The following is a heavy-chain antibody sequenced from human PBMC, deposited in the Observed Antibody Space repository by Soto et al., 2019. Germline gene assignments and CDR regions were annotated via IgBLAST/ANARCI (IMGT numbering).Heavy chain of an antibody. J-gene: IGHJ4*02. Sequence: EVHLVESGGGLVKPGGSLRLSCAASGLPFSKAWMSWVRQAPGKGLEWVGRIKNKRTTDYAAPVRDRFTISRDDSQNMVYLQMDSLKTEDTAVYYCTSDEADHGNDGDFDYWGQGTLVTVSS. D-gene: IGHD3-10*01. CDR2: IKNKRTT. CDR1: GLPFSKAW. V-gene: IGHV3-15*01. CDR3: TSDEADHGNDGDFDY.